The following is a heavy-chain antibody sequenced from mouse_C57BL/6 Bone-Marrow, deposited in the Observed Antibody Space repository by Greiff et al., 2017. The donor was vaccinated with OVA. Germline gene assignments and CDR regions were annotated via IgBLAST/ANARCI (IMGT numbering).Heavy chain of an antibody. Sequence: VQLQQSGPELVKPGASVKISCKASGYSFTDYNLHWLKQRNGKSLEWIGVINPNYGTTSYNQKFKGKATLTVDQSSSTAYMQLNSLTSEDSAVYYCARLVLGRLDYWGQGTTLTVSS. CDR2: INPNYGTT. V-gene: IGHV1-39*01. D-gene: IGHD4-1*01. CDR1: GYSFTDYN. CDR3: ARLVLGRLDY. J-gene: IGHJ2*01.